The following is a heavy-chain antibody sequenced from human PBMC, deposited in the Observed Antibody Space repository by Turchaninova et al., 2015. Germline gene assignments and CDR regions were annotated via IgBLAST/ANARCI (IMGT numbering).Heavy chain of an antibody. D-gene: IGHD2-8*01. Sequence: QVQLQASGPGLVKPSGTLSLTCAVSGGSIISSNWWSWVLQPPEKGMEWIGAIFHGGSTNYNPALKSRVTKSVEKSRSQFSLRLSAVTAADTAVYYCAKGTYHFDYWGQGTLVTVSS. CDR3: AKGTYHFDY. J-gene: IGHJ4*02. V-gene: IGHV4-4*02. CDR1: GGSIISSNW. CDR2: IFHGGST.